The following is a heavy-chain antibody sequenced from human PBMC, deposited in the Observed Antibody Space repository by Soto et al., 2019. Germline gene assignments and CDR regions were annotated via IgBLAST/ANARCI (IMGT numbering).Heavy chain of an antibody. CDR2: INHSGST. D-gene: IGHD3-22*01. CDR3: ARVRWGFTMIVAPFDY. V-gene: IGHV4-34*01. Sequence: SETLSLTCAVYGGSFSGYYWSWIRQPPGKGLEWIGEINHSGSTNYNPSLKSRVTISVDTSKNQFSLKLSSVTAADTAVYYCARVRWGFTMIVAPFDYWGQGTLVTVSS. CDR1: GGSFSGYY. J-gene: IGHJ4*02.